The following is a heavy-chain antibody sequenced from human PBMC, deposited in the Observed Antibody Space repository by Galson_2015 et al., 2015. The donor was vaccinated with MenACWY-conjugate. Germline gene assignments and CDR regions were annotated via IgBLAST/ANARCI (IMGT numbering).Heavy chain of an antibody. J-gene: IGHJ6*02. CDR2: ISPGDSNT. Sequence: QSGAEVKKPGESLKISCKASGYIFTTYWIAWVRQMPGKGLEWMGLISPGDSNTRYSPSFQGQVTISADKSISTAYLQWSSLKASGTAMYYCARHPPGGRGMDFCGQGTTVTVSS. CDR1: GYIFTTYW. V-gene: IGHV5-51*01. CDR3: ARHPPGGRGMDF. D-gene: IGHD1-26*01.